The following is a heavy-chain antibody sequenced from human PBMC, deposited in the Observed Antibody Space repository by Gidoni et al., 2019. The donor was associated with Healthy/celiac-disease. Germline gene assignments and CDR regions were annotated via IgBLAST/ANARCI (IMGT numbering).Heavy chain of an antibody. Sequence: QVQLQQWGAGLLKPSETLSLTCAVYGGSFSGYYWSWIRQPPGKGLEWIGEINHSGSTNYNPSLKSRVTISVDTSKNQFSLKLSSVTAADTAVYYCARGPLEVEQWLVGGCMDVWGQGTTVTVSS. D-gene: IGHD6-19*01. V-gene: IGHV4-34*01. J-gene: IGHJ6*02. CDR3: ARGPLEVEQWLVGGCMDV. CDR1: GGSFSGYY. CDR2: INHSGST.